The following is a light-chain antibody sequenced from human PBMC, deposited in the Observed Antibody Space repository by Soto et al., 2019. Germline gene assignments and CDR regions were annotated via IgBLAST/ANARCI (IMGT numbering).Light chain of an antibody. V-gene: IGKV3-15*01. CDR3: QQYNNWPWT. CDR2: GAS. J-gene: IGKJ1*01. CDR1: QSVTTN. Sequence: EIVLTQSPATLSVSPGERATLSCRASQSVTTNLAWYQQKPGQVPRLLISGASTRATDIPDRFSGSGSGTEFTLTISSLQSEDFAVYYCQQYNNWPWTFGQGTKVEIQ.